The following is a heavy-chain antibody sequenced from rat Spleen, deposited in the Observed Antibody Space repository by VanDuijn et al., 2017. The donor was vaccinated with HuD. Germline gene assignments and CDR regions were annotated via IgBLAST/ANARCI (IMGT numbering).Heavy chain of an antibody. CDR2: ISTSGGST. CDR1: GFVFSNYD. CDR3: ARRRYTTDYYAYYWYFDF. J-gene: IGHJ1*01. V-gene: IGHV5S13*01. Sequence: EVQLVESGGGLVQPGGSLKLSCAASGFVFSNYDMAWVRQAPTKGLEWVASISTSGGSTYYRDSVKGPFTIPISNAKNTLYLQMDSLRSEDTATYYCARRRYTTDYYAYYWYFDFWGPGTMVTVSS. D-gene: IGHD1-6*01.